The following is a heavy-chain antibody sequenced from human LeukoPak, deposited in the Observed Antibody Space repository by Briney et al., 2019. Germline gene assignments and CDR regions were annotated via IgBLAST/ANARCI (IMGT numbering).Heavy chain of an antibody. V-gene: IGHV4-59*08. J-gene: IGHJ4*02. CDR1: GGSISSYY. Sequence: SDTLSLTCTVSGGSISSYYWSWIRQPPGKGLEWIGYICYSGSTNYNPSLKSRVTISVDTSKNQFSLKLTSVTAADTAVYYCARLGIGVVPTAMLGDYYFDYWGQGTLVTVSS. CDR3: ARLGIGVVPTAMLGDYYFDY. CDR2: ICYSGST. D-gene: IGHD2-2*01.